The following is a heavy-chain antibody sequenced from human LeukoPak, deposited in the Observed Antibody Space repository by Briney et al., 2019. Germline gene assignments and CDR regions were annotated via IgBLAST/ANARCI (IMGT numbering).Heavy chain of an antibody. CDR3: ARDRRTGRRIGYYYYMDV. D-gene: IGHD1-14*01. V-gene: IGHV3-66*02. J-gene: IGHJ6*03. CDR2: IYSGGST. Sequence: GGSLRLSCAASGFTVSSNYVSWVRQAPGKGLKWVSVIYSGGSTYYADSVKGRFTISRDNSKNTLYLQMNSLRAEDTAVYYCARDRRTGRRIGYYYYMDVWGKGTTVTVSS. CDR1: GFTVSSNY.